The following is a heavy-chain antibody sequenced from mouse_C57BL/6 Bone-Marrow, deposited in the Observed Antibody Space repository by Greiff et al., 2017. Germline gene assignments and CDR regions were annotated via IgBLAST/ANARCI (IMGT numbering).Heavy chain of an antibody. Sequence: QVQLQQPGAELVKPGASVKLSCKASGYTFTSYWMHWVKQRPGQGLEWIGDIYPGSGSTNYNEKFKSKATLTVDTSASTAYMQLSSLTSEDSAVYYCARPYYSNYWYFDVWGTGTTVTGSS. D-gene: IGHD2-5*01. CDR2: IYPGSGST. CDR1: GYTFTSYW. CDR3: ARPYYSNYWYFDV. J-gene: IGHJ1*03. V-gene: IGHV1-55*01.